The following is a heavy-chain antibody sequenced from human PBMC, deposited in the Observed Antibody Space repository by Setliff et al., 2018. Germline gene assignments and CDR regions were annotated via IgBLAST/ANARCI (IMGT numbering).Heavy chain of an antibody. CDR2: TIPLFGTT. D-gene: IGHD5-18*01. CDR3: AREGVDTRSSTDYRYYMDV. CDR1: GGTFSNYG. Sequence: VKVSCKASGGTFSNYGVSWVRQALGQGLEWMGGTIPLFGTTDYAQKFHGRVTIITDESTSTAYMELSSLTSDDTAVYYCAREGVDTRSSTDYRYYMDVWGQGTTVTSP. V-gene: IGHV1-69*05. J-gene: IGHJ6*03.